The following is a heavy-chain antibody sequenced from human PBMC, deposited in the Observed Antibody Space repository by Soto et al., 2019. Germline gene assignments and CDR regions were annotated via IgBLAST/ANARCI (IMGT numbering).Heavy chain of an antibody. Sequence: KALSLNCGDFGGSIVGSYWSWIRQSPGKGLEWLGYVYYTGSTNYSPSLRSRVSISVDTSKNEFSLRLSSVTAADTAVYFCARSVAVPGAHIDYWGQGTQVTVSS. D-gene: IGHD6-19*01. J-gene: IGHJ4*02. CDR1: GGSIVGSY. V-gene: IGHV4-59*01. CDR2: VYYTGST. CDR3: ARSVAVPGAHIDY.